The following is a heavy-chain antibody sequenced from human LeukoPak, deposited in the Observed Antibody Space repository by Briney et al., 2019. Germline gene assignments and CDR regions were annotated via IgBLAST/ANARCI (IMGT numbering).Heavy chain of an antibody. CDR2: IGGSDGTA. CDR3: AKGAWRTFFDY. J-gene: IGHJ4*02. Sequence: GGSLRLYCAASGLTFRNFVMTWVRQAPGKGLEWVASIGGSDGTADYADSVKGRFIISRDNSKNTLFLQISSLRADDTAVYYCAKGAWRTFFDYWGPGTLVTVSS. CDR1: GLTFRNFV. D-gene: IGHD1-26*01. V-gene: IGHV3-23*01.